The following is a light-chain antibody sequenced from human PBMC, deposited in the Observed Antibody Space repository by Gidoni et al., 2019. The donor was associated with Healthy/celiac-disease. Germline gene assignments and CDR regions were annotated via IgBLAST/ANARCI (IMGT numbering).Light chain of an antibody. Sequence: IQLTQSPSSLSASVGDRVTITCRASQGISSYLAWYQQKPGKAPKLLIYAASTLQSGVPSRFSGSGSGTDFTLTISSLQPEDFATYHCQQLNSYPPWTFGQGTKLEIK. J-gene: IGKJ2*01. CDR2: AAS. CDR1: QGISSY. V-gene: IGKV1-9*01. CDR3: QQLNSYPPWT.